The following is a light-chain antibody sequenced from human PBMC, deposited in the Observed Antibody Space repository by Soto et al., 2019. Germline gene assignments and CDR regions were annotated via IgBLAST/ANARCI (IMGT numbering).Light chain of an antibody. Sequence: EIVLTQSPATLSLSPGERATLSCRASQSVSTYLAWYQQKLGQAPRLLIYDAYSRATGIPARFSGSGSGTDFALTIRSLELEDFAVYYCQQRSNWPRYTFGQGTKLEIK. CDR1: QSVSTY. J-gene: IGKJ2*01. CDR3: QQRSNWPRYT. V-gene: IGKV3-11*01. CDR2: DAY.